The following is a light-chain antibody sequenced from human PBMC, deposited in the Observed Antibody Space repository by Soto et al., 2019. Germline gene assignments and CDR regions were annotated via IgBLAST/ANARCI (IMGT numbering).Light chain of an antibody. CDR2: DAS. J-gene: IGKJ2*01. CDR3: QQYGSSPYT. Sequence: EIVLTQSPATLSLSPGERATLSCRASQSVSSYLAWYQQKPGQAPRLLIYDASKRATGIPARFSGGGSGTDFTLTISRLEPEDFAVYYCQQYGSSPYTFGQGTKLEIK. V-gene: IGKV3-20*01. CDR1: QSVSSY.